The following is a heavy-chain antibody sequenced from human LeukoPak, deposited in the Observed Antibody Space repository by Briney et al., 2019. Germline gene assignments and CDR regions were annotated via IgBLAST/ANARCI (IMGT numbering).Heavy chain of an antibody. CDR3: ARDMSSSSIFDY. CDR2: IWYDGSNK. D-gene: IGHD6-6*01. V-gene: IGHV3-33*01. CDR1: GFTFSSYG. J-gene: IGHJ4*02. Sequence: GGSLRLSCAASGFTFSSYGMHWVRQAPDKGLEWVAVIWYDGSNKYYADSVKGRFTISRDNSKNTLYLQMNSLRAEDTAVYYCARDMSSSSIFDYWGQGTLVTVSS.